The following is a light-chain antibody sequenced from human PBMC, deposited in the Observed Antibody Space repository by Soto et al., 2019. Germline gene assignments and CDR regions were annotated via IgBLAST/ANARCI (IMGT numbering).Light chain of an antibody. CDR3: AAWDDSLKV. J-gene: IGLJ1*01. V-gene: IGLV1-47*01. CDR2: RNN. CDR1: SSNIGSNY. Sequence: QSALTQPPSASGTPGQRVTISCSGSSSNIGSNYVYWYQQLPGTAPKLLIYRNNQRPSGVPDRFSGSKSGTSASLAISGLRSEDEADYYCAAWDDSLKVFETGTKLTVL.